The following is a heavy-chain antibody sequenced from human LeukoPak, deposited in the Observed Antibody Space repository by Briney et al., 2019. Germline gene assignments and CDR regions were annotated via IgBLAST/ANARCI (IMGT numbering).Heavy chain of an antibody. V-gene: IGHV3-23*01. D-gene: IGHD3/OR15-3a*01. J-gene: IGHJ4*02. Sequence: GGSLRLSCAVSGITLSNYGMSWVRQAPGKGLEWVAGISDSGGSTKYADSVKGRFTIARDNRKNTLYLQMNSLRAEDTAVYFCAKRGVVIRVILVGFHKEAYYFEFWGQGALVTVSS. CDR3: AKRGVVIRVILVGFHKEAYYFEF. CDR1: GITLSNYG. CDR2: ISDSGGST.